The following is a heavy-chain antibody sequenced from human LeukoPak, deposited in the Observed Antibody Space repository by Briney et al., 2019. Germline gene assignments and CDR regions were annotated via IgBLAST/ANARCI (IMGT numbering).Heavy chain of an antibody. CDR2: ISYDGSNK. Sequence: PGGSLRLSCAASGFTFSSYAMHWVRQAPGKGLEWVAVISYDGSNKYYADSVKGRFTISRDNSKNTLYLQMNSLRAEDTAVYYCARVLVDTAMDEPGDGVYYFDYWGQGTLVTVSS. V-gene: IGHV3-30-3*01. CDR1: GFTFSSYA. CDR3: ARVLVDTAMDEPGDGVYYFDY. D-gene: IGHD5-18*01. J-gene: IGHJ4*02.